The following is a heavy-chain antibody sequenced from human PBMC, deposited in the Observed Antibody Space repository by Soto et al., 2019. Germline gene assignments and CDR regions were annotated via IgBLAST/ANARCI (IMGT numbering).Heavy chain of an antibody. V-gene: IGHV1-18*01. CDR2: ISTYSGDT. CDR1: GYMLTDKY. D-gene: IGHD5-12*01. Sequence: ASVKVSCKASGYMLTDKYMHWVRQAPGQGLEWMGWISTYSGDTKYEQKFQGRVTMTTDTSTTTAYLELRSLRSDDTAVYYCARHHGPTTSENWFDPWGQGTLVTVSS. CDR3: ARHHGPTTSENWFDP. J-gene: IGHJ5*02.